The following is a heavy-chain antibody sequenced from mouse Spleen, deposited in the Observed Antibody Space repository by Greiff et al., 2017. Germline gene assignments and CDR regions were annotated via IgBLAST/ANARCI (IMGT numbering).Heavy chain of an antibody. CDR3: ARHYDGYSYAMDY. V-gene: IGHV5-9*02. Sequence: EVQLVESGGGLVKPGGSLKLSCAASGFAFSSYDMSWVRQTPEKRLEWVATISSGGSYTYYPDSVKGRFTISRDNARNTLYLQMSSLRSEDTALYYCARHYDGYSYAMDYWGQGTSVTVSS. CDR1: GFAFSSYD. CDR2: ISSGGSYT. D-gene: IGHD2-3*01. J-gene: IGHJ4*01.